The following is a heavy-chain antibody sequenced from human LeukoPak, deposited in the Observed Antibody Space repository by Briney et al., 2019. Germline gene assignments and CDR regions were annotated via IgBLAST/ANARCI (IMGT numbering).Heavy chain of an antibody. Sequence: SETLSLTCTVSGASISGSGYYWGWIRQPPGKGLEWIGSIYSSGSTYYNASLQSRVTISIETPKNQLSLRLNSVTAADTAMHYCAKSGGYGLIDYWGQGTLVTVSS. CDR1: GASISGSGYY. D-gene: IGHD1-26*01. CDR2: IYSSGST. V-gene: IGHV4-39*01. CDR3: AKSGGYGLIDY. J-gene: IGHJ4*02.